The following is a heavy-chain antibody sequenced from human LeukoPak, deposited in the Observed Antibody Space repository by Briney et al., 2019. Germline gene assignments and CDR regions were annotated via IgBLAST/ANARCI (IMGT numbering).Heavy chain of an antibody. V-gene: IGHV1-18*01. CDR3: ARDWGGSYCYYYGMDV. J-gene: IGHJ6*02. Sequence: ASVKVSCKASGYTFTSYGISWVRQAPGQGLEWMGWISAYNGNTNYAQKLQGRVTMTTDTSTSTAYMELRSLRSDDTAVYYCARDWGGSYCYYYGMDVWGQGTTVTVSS. CDR2: ISAYNGNT. CDR1: GYTFTSYG. D-gene: IGHD1-26*01.